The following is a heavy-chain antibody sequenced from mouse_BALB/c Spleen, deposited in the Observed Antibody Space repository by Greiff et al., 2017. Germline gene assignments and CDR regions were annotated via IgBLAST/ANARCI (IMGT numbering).Heavy chain of an antibody. D-gene: IGHD2-4*01. CDR2: ISSGGST. J-gene: IGHJ4*01. CDR1: GFTFSSYA. V-gene: IGHV5-6-5*01. Sequence: VESGGGLVKPGGSLKLSCAASGFTFSSYAMSWVRQTPEKRLEWVASISSGGSTYYPDSVKGRFTISRDNARNILYLQMSSLRSEDTAMYYCARAGLREAMVYWGQGTSVTVSS. CDR3: ARAGLREAMVY.